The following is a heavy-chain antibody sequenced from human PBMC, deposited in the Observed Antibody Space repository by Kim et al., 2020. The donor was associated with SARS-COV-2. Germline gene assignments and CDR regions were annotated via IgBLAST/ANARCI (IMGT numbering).Heavy chain of an antibody. J-gene: IGHJ4*02. V-gene: IGHV3-23*01. Sequence: GRFTISRDNSKNTLYLQMNSLRAEDTAVYYCAKDRVITMIVVVITTYFDYWGQGTLVTVSS. CDR3: AKDRVITMIVVVITTYFDY. D-gene: IGHD3-22*01.